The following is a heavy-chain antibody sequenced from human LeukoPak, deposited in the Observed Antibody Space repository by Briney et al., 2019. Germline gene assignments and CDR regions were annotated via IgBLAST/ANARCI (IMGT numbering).Heavy chain of an antibody. V-gene: IGHV4-4*07. Sequence: SETLSLTCTVSGGSISSHYWSWIRRPAGKGLEWIGRIYTSGSTNYNPSLKSRVTMSVDTSKNQFSLKLSSVTAADTAVYYCARDVVVVPAAVWYNWFDPWGQGTLVTVSS. D-gene: IGHD2-2*01. CDR3: ARDVVVVPAAVWYNWFDP. J-gene: IGHJ5*02. CDR1: GGSISSHY. CDR2: IYTSGST.